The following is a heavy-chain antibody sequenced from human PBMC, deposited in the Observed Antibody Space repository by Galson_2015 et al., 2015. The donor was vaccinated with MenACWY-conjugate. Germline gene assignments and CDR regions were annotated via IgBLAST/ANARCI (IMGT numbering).Heavy chain of an antibody. CDR2: IYYGGRT. Sequence: SETLSLTCNVSGGSINNYWSWIRQPPGKRLEWIGYIYYGGRTSYNPALTSRVTISIDTSKSYFSMNLTSVTAADTAVYYCAKHALGGWFDPWGQGTQVTVSS. J-gene: IGHJ5*02. CDR1: GGSINNY. CDR3: AKHALGGWFDP. V-gene: IGHV4-59*08. D-gene: IGHD3-10*01.